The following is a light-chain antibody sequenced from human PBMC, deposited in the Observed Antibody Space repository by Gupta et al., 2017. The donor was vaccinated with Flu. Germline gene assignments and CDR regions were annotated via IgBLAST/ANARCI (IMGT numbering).Light chain of an antibody. V-gene: IGKV3-11*01. J-gene: IGKJ1*01. CDR2: DAS. Sequence: EAVLTQSPGTLSLSPGERSTLSCRDSQNIKYYVAWDQQKPAQSPRLLIYDASNSDAGTPSRFSGSGDYKDFTHTSSRRQDEDSDSYYVHQRSISVSFGQGTXLEIK. CDR3: HQRSISVS. CDR1: QNIKYY.